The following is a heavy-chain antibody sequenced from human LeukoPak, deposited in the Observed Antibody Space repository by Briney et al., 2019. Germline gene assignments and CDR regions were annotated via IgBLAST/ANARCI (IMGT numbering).Heavy chain of an antibody. CDR3: ARVPPTYNWFDP. V-gene: IGHV1-69*04. Sequence: ASVKVSCKASGGTFSSYAISWVQQAPGQGLEWMGRIIPILGIANYAQKFQGRVTITADKSTSTAYMELSSLRSEDTAVYYCARVPPTYNWFDPWAREPWSPSPQ. J-gene: IGHJ5*02. CDR1: GGTFSSYA. CDR2: IIPILGIA.